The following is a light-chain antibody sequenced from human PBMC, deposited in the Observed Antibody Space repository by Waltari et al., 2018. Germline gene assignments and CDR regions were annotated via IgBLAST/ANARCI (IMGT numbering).Light chain of an antibody. Sequence: QSALTQPASVSGSPGQSITISCTGTSSDVGGYNYVSWYQQHPGKAPKLMIYDVSKRPSGVSNRFSGSKSGNTASLTISGLQAEDEADYYCCSYAGSSTFVFGEGTKLTVL. CDR2: DVS. CDR1: SSDVGGYNY. V-gene: IGLV2-23*02. J-gene: IGLJ2*01. CDR3: CSYAGSSTFV.